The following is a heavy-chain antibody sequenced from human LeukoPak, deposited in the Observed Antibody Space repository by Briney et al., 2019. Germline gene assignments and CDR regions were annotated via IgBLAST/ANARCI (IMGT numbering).Heavy chain of an antibody. CDR3: TRSYSSSWYDGHNRFDY. CDR2: INTNTGNP. D-gene: IGHD6-13*01. CDR1: GYTFTSYA. V-gene: IGHV7-4-1*02. J-gene: IGHJ4*02. Sequence: ASVKVSCKASGYTFTSYAMNWVRQAPGQGLEWMGWINTNTGNPTYAQGFTGRFVFSLDTSVSTAYLQISSLKAEDTAVYYCTRSYSSSWYDGHNRFDYWGQGTLVTVSS.